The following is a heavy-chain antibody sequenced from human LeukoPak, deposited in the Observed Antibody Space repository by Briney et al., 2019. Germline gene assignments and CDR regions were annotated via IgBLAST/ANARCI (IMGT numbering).Heavy chain of an antibody. J-gene: IGHJ4*02. CDR2: IRGSGSPI. CDR1: GFTFSTYS. CDR3: VRDPEALDY. V-gene: IGHV3-48*02. Sequence: GGSLRPSCAASGFTFSTYSMNWVRQAPGKGLEWVSYIRGSGSPIYYADSVKGRFTISRDNAKNSLYLQMNSLRDEDTAVYYCVRDPEALDYWGQGTPVTVSS.